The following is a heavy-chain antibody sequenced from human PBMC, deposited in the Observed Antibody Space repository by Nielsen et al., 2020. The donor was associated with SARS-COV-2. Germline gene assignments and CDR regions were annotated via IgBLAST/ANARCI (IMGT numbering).Heavy chain of an antibody. CDR2: ISGNGDTT. D-gene: IGHD3-3*01. CDR3: ARVGWGGPPIFGVVIPPYGMDV. Sequence: GESLKISCAASKFTFNSYAMSWVRQAPGKGLEWVSAISGNGDTTYYADSVKGRFTISRDNSKNTLYLQMNSLRAEDTAVYYCARVGWGGPPIFGVVIPPYGMDVWGQGTTVTVSS. V-gene: IGHV3-23*01. J-gene: IGHJ6*02. CDR1: KFTFNSYA.